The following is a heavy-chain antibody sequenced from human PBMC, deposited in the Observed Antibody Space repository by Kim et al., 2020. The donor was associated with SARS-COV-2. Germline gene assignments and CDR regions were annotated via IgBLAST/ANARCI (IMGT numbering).Heavy chain of an antibody. V-gene: IGHV3-7*03. CDR3: ARAGSQQLNY. CDR1: GFTFSSYW. Sequence: GGSLRLSCAASGFTFSSYWMSWVRQAPGKGLEWVANIKQDGSEKYYVDSVKGRFTISRDNAQNSLYLQMTSLRAEDTALYYCARAGSQQLNYWGQGTLVTVSS. CDR2: IKQDGSEK. D-gene: IGHD6-13*01. J-gene: IGHJ4*02.